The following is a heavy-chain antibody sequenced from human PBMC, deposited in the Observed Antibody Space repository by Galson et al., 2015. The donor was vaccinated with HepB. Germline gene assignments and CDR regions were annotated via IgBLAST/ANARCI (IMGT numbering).Heavy chain of an antibody. V-gene: IGHV3-23*01. CDR3: AKDSSSGWSTYSYFDY. CDR2: ISGSGGST. J-gene: IGHJ4*02. D-gene: IGHD6-19*01. Sequence: SLRLSCAASGFTFSSYAMSWVRQAPGKGLEWVSAISGSGGSTYYADSVKGRFTISRDNSKNTLYLQMNSLRAEDTAVYYCAKDSSSGWSTYSYFDYWGQGTLVTVSS. CDR1: GFTFSSYA.